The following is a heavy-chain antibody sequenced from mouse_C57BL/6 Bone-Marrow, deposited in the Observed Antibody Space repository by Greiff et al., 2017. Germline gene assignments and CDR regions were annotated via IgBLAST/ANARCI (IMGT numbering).Heavy chain of an antibody. CDR1: GYSLTSGYY. Sequence: EVKLVESGPGLVKPSQSLSLTCSVTGYSLTSGYYWNWIRQFPGNKLEWMGYISYDGSNNYNPSLKNRISITRDTSKNQFFLKLNSVTTEDTATYYCARVGNGYYDWVWFAYWGQGTLVTVSA. V-gene: IGHV3-6*01. CDR3: ARVGNGYYDWVWFAY. CDR2: ISYDGSN. J-gene: IGHJ3*01. D-gene: IGHD2-3*01.